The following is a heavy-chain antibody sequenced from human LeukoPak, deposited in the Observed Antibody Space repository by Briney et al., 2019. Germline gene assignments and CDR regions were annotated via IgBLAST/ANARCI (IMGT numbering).Heavy chain of an antibody. CDR3: ARVPGYSYGRLGDFDL. D-gene: IGHD5-18*01. CDR2: INHSGST. CDR1: GGSFSGYH. Sequence: SETLSLTCAVYGGSFSGYHWSWIRQPPGKGLEWIGEINHSGSTNYNPSLKSRVTISVDTSKNQFSRKLSSVTAADTAVYYCARVPGYSYGRLGDFDLWGRGTLVTVPS. J-gene: IGHJ2*01. V-gene: IGHV4-34*01.